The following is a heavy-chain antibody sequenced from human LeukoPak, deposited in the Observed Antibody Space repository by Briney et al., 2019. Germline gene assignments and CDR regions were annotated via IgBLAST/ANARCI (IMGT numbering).Heavy chain of an antibody. Sequence: HWASVKVSCKASGYTFTSNYIHWVRQAPGQGLEWMGGIIPIFGTANCAQKFQGRVTITADESTSTAYMELSSLRSEDTAVYYCARLALEELPSNNNYYYYGMDVWGQGTTVTVSS. CDR1: GYTFTSNY. CDR3: ARLALEELPSNNNYYYYGMDV. D-gene: IGHD1-26*01. CDR2: IIPIFGTA. V-gene: IGHV1-69*13. J-gene: IGHJ6*02.